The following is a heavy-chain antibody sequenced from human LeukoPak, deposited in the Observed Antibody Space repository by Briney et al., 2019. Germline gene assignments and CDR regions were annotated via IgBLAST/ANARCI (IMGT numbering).Heavy chain of an antibody. J-gene: IGHJ4*02. V-gene: IGHV1-2*02. D-gene: IGHD3-22*01. CDR1: GYTFNAYY. CDR2: IDPKTGNT. CDR3: ASEAFCASGNCYLQRVAS. Sequence: ASVKVSCKPSGYTFNAYYMHWVRQAPGQGLEWVGWIDPKTGNTRYAQKFQGRVTITRDTPIGTVYMELSSLKSDDTAVCYCASEAFCASGNCYLQRVASWGPGTLVTVSS.